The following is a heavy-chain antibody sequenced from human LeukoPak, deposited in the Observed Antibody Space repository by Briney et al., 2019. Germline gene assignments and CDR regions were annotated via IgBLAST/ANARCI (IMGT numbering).Heavy chain of an antibody. J-gene: IGHJ4*02. CDR2: INPSGGST. D-gene: IGHD3-22*01. V-gene: IGHV1-46*01. Sequence: GGSVKVSCKASVYTFTSYYMHWVRQAPGQGLEWMGIINPSGGSTSYAQKFQGRVTMTRDTSTSTVYMELSSLRSEDTAVYYCARPAYYYDSSGCFDYWGQGTLVSVSS. CDR3: ARPAYYYDSSGCFDY. CDR1: VYTFTSYY.